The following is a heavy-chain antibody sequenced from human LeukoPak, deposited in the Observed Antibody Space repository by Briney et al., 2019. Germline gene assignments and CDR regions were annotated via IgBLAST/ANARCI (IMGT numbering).Heavy chain of an antibody. CDR1: GFTFIDYG. V-gene: IGHV3-33*08. J-gene: IGHJ5*02. Sequence: GTSLRLSCAASGFTFIDYGMHWVRQAPGKGLEWVAFIRYDGSNKYYADSVKGRFTISRDNSKNTLYLQMNSLRAEDTAVYYCANWFDPWGQGTLVTVSS. CDR2: IRYDGSNK. CDR3: ANWFDP.